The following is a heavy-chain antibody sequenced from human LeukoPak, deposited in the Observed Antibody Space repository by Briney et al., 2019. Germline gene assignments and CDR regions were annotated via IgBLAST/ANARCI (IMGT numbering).Heavy chain of an antibody. V-gene: IGHV1-69*04. D-gene: IGHD6-25*01. CDR2: IIPILGIA. Sequence: ASVKVSCNASGGTFSSYAISWVRQAPGQGLERMGRIIPILGIANYAQKFQGRVTITADKSTSTAYMELSSLRSEDTAVYYCARLERLQVSPFDYWGQGTLVTVSS. CDR3: ARLERLQVSPFDY. J-gene: IGHJ4*02. CDR1: GGTFSSYA.